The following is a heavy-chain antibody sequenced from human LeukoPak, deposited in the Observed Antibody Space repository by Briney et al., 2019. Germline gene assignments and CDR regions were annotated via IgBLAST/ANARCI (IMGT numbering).Heavy chain of an antibody. J-gene: IGHJ4*02. V-gene: IGHV3-9*03. CDR3: AKDFEYSSSSPDY. CDR1: GFTFDDYA. D-gene: IGHD6-6*01. CDR2: ISWNSGSI. Sequence: GGSLRLSCAASGFTFDDYAMHWVRQAPGKGLEWVSGISWNSGSIGYADSVKGRFTISRDNAKNSLYLQMNSLRAEDMALYYCAKDFEYSSSSPDYWGQGTLVTVSS.